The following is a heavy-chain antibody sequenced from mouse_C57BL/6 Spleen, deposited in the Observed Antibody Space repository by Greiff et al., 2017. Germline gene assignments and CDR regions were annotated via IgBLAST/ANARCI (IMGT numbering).Heavy chain of an antibody. J-gene: IGHJ3*01. Sequence: VQLQQSGPELVKPGASVKISCKASGYAFSSSWMNWVKQRPGQGLEWIGRIYPGDGDTNYNGKFKGKATLTADKSSSTAYMQLSSLTSEDSAVYFYSRSGGSYVAFAYWGQGTLVTVSA. V-gene: IGHV1-82*01. CDR1: GYAFSSSW. D-gene: IGHD1-1*02. CDR2: IYPGDGDT. CDR3: SRSGGSYVAFAY.